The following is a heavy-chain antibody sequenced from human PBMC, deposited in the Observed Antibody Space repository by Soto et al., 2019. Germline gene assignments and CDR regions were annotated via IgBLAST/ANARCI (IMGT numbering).Heavy chain of an antibody. V-gene: IGHV3-23*01. D-gene: IGHD3-22*01. Sequence: PGGSLRLSCAASGFTFSSYAMSWVRQAPGKRLEWVSAISGSGGSTYYADSVKGRFTISRDNSKNTLYLQMNSLRAEDTAVYYCAKVYYYDSSGYYNAYYYYGMDVWGQGTTVTVSS. CDR2: ISGSGGST. J-gene: IGHJ6*02. CDR1: GFTFSSYA. CDR3: AKVYYYDSSGYYNAYYYYGMDV.